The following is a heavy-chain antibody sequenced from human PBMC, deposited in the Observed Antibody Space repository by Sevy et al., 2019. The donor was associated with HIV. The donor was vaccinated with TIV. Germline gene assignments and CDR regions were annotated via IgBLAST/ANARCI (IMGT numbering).Heavy chain of an antibody. CDR3: AREAKLGAPLGY. J-gene: IGHJ4*02. CDR2: IYGSGST. V-gene: IGHV4-4*07. CDR1: GGSISLYY. D-gene: IGHD3-16*01. Sequence: SETLSLTYTVSGGSISLYYWSWIRQPAGKGLEWIGHIYGSGSTNYNPSLKSRVTMSVDTSQNQISLKLTSVTAADTAVYYCAREAKLGAPLGYWGQGTLVTVSS.